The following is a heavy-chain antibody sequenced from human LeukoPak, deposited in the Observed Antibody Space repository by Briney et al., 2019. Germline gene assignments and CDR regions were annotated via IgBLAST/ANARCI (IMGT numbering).Heavy chain of an antibody. Sequence: SETLSLTCAVYGGSFSGYYWSWIRQPPGKGLEWIGEINHSGSTNYNPSLKSRVTISVDTSENQFSLKLSSVTAADTAVYYCARGTGDSCKDWGLGTLVTVSS. V-gene: IGHV4-34*01. CDR1: GGSFSGYY. CDR2: INHSGST. D-gene: IGHD3-22*01. J-gene: IGHJ4*02. CDR3: ARGTGDSCKD.